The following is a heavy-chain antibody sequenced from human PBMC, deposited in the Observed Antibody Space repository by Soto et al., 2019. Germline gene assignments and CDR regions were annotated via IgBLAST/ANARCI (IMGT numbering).Heavy chain of an antibody. D-gene: IGHD3-3*01. Sequence: SETLSFTCSVSGSSVRSYAWSWIRQAPGKGLEWIGYISYSGSTKYSPSLKSRVTISEDASANQFSLRLSYVTAADTAVYYCAREAGVVTTGRFDFWGLGTAVTVSS. CDR2: ISYSGST. CDR1: GSSVRSYA. V-gene: IGHV4-59*02. CDR3: AREAGVVTTGRFDF. J-gene: IGHJ4*02.